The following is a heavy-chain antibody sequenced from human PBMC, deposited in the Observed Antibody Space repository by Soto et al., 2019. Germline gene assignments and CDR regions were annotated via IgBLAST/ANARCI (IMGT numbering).Heavy chain of an antibody. J-gene: IGHJ4*02. D-gene: IGHD6-13*01. Sequence: QLQLQESGSGPVKPSQTLSLTCAVSGGSISSGAYSWSWIRQPPGKGLEWIGYTYHSGSNYYNPSLKSGVTISVDRSKNQFSLQLSSVTAADTAVYYWAGRYSSSLGYWGQGTLVTVSS. CDR3: AGRYSSSLGY. CDR2: TYHSGSN. V-gene: IGHV4-30-2*01. CDR1: GGSISSGAYS.